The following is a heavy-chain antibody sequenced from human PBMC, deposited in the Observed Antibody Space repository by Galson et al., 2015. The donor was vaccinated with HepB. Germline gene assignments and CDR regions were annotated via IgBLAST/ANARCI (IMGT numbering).Heavy chain of an antibody. Sequence: SLRLSCAASGFTFGSYWIHWVRQAPGKGLEWVGNINLDGSANFYVDSVKGRFTISRDNSKNTLFLQMNNLRAEDTAVYYCARASDSGSFWTPDWGQGTLVTVSS. J-gene: IGHJ4*02. CDR3: ARASDSGSFWTPD. D-gene: IGHD1-26*01. CDR1: GFTFGSYW. CDR2: INLDGSAN. V-gene: IGHV3-7*01.